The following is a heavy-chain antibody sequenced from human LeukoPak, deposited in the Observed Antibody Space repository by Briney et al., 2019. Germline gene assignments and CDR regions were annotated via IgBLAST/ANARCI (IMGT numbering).Heavy chain of an antibody. V-gene: IGHV4-59*01. CDR2: IYYSGST. Sequence: SETLSLTCTVSGGSISSYYWSWIRQPPGKRLGWIGYIYYSGSTNYNPSLKSRVTISVDTSKNQFSLKLSSVTAADMAVYYCARTRAYSSSMNWFDPWGQGTLVTVSS. D-gene: IGHD6-13*01. J-gene: IGHJ5*02. CDR3: ARTRAYSSSMNWFDP. CDR1: GGSISSYY.